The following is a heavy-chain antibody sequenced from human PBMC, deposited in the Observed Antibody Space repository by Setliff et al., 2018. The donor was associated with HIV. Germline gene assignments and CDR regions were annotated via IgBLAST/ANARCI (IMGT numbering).Heavy chain of an antibody. Sequence: PSETLSLTCTISGGSFSSYYWSWIRQPAGRGLEWIGRIYNSGTTNYNPSLKSRVTMSTDTSKNQFSLKLTSVTAADTAVYYCARDRHSSGLGSYGPWGPGTLVTVSS. CDR3: ARDRHSSGLGSYGP. CDR2: IYNSGTT. CDR1: GGSFSSYY. J-gene: IGHJ5*02. D-gene: IGHD3-10*01. V-gene: IGHV4-4*07.